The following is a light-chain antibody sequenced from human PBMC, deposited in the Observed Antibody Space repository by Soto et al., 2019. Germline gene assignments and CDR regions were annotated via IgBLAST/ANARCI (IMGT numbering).Light chain of an antibody. CDR3: QQYNNWPRT. V-gene: IGKV3-15*01. J-gene: IGKJ1*01. CDR2: GAS. Sequence: EIVMTQSPAPLSVSPGERATLSCRASQSVSSNLAWYQQKPGQAPRLLIYGASTRATGIPARFSGSGSGIEFTLTISSLQSEDFAVYYCQQYNNWPRTFGQGTKVEIK. CDR1: QSVSSN.